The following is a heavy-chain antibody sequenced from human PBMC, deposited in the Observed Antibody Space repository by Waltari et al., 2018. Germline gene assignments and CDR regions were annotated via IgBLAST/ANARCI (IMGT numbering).Heavy chain of an antibody. Sequence: QVQLQESGPGLGKPSETLSLTCTVSGGSISSHYWSWIRQPPGKGLEWIGYIYYSGSTNYNPSLKSRVTISVDTSKNQFSLKLSSVTAADTAVYYCARGRGHYYYYGMDVWGQGTTVTVSS. CDR3: ARGRGHYYYYGMDV. CDR2: IYYSGST. V-gene: IGHV4-59*11. J-gene: IGHJ6*02. CDR1: GGSISSHY.